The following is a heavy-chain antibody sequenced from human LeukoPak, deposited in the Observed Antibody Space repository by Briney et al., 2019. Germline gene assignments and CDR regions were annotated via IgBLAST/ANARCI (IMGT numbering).Heavy chain of an antibody. CDR1: G. V-gene: IGHV3-30*02. CDR2: IRYDGSNK. J-gene: IGHJ6*03. Sequence: SGGSLRLSCAASGMHWVRQAPGKGLEWVSFIRYDGSNKYYADSVKGRFTISRDNSKNTLYLQMNSLRAEDTAVYYCAKDSTIHLWVPGYYMDVWGKGTTVITSS. CDR3: AKDSTIHLWVPGYYMDV. D-gene: IGHD5-18*01.